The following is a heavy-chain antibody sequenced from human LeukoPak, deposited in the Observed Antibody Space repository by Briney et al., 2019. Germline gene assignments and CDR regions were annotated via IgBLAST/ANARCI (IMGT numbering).Heavy chain of an antibody. CDR1: GGSISSGDYY. Sequence: PSETLSLTSTVSGGSISSGDYYWSWIRQPPGKGLEWIGYIYYSGSTYYNPSLKSRVTISVDTSKNQFSLKLSSVTAADTAVYYCARVPVDCSGGSCYGFDYWGQGTLVTVSS. CDR2: IYYSGST. V-gene: IGHV4-30-4*01. D-gene: IGHD2-15*01. J-gene: IGHJ4*02. CDR3: ARVPVDCSGGSCYGFDY.